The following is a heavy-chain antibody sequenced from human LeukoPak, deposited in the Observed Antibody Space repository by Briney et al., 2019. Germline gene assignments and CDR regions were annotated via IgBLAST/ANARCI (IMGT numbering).Heavy chain of an antibody. D-gene: IGHD3-10*01. Sequence: GGSLRLSCAASGFTFSSYSMNWVRQAPGKGLEWVSSISSSSSYIYYADSVKGRFTISRDNAKNSLYLQMNSLRAEDTAVYYCARLLWFGEPRFDCWGQGTLITVSS. CDR3: ARLLWFGEPRFDC. CDR1: GFTFSSYS. V-gene: IGHV3-21*01. CDR2: ISSSSSYI. J-gene: IGHJ4*02.